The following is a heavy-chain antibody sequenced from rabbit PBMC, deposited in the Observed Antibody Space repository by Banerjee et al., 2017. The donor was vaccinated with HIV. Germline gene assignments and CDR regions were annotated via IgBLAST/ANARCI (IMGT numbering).Heavy chain of an antibody. D-gene: IGHD3-3*01. J-gene: IGHJ4*01. Sequence: QEQLVESGGGLVQPGASLTLTCKASGFSFSSSYYMCWVRQAPGKGLEWIACIYTGSSGSTWYASWVNGRFTISRSASLNTVDLQMTSLTAADTATYFCARDFGGGPYHFNLWGPGTLVTVS. CDR1: GFSFSSSYY. CDR2: IYTGSSGST. V-gene: IGHV1S43*01. CDR3: ARDFGGGPYHFNL.